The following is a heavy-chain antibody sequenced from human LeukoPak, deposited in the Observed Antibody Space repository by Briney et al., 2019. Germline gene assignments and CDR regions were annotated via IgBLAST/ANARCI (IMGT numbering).Heavy chain of an antibody. CDR2: ISNIGIGT. D-gene: IGHD6-19*01. V-gene: IGHV3-23*01. J-gene: IGHJ4*02. CDR1: GLTFSSYA. CDR3: ARGGGDSGWY. Sequence: HAGGSLRLSCAASGLTFSSYAMSWVRQAPGKGLEWVSGISNIGIGTYYADSVKGRFTISRDNSKNTLYLQMDSLRAEDTAVYYCARGGGDSGWYWGQGTLVTVAS.